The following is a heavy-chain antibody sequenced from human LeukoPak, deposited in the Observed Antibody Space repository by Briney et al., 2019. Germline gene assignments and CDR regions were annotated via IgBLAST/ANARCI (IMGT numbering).Heavy chain of an antibody. CDR1: GGSISSYY. CDR2: IYYSGST. CDR3: ARGREDSSGWHTDY. D-gene: IGHD6-19*01. Sequence: PSETLSLTCTVSGGSISSYYWSWIRQPPGKGLEWIGYIYYSGSTNYNPSLKSRVTISVDTSKNQFSLKLSSVTAADTAVYYCARGREDSSGWHTDYWGQGTLVTVSS. V-gene: IGHV4-59*08. J-gene: IGHJ4*02.